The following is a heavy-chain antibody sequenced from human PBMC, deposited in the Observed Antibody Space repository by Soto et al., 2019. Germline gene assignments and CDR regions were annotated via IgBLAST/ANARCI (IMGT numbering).Heavy chain of an antibody. CDR3: ARGQLVWYGDLTPYYRDMDV. J-gene: IGHJ6*02. CDR2: ISHDGGT. D-gene: IGHD3-10*01. V-gene: IGHV4-34*01. Sequence: SETLSLTCAFYGGSFDDFYWSWVRQSPGKGLEWIGEISHDGGTNYSPSLASRISISADTSKNQFSLHLKSVTAADTGLYYCARGQLVWYGDLTPYYRDMDVWGQGTTVTISS. CDR1: GGSFDDFY.